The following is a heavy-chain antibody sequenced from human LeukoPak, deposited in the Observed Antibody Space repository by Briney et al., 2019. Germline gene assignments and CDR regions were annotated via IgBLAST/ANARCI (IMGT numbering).Heavy chain of an antibody. V-gene: IGHV4-61*02. CDR2: VYTRGTT. CDR1: GGSISLGSFY. CDR3: ARASGRFTTDWAPWMGFDL. Sequence: PSETLSLTCTLSGGSISLGSFYWTWIRQPAGKGLEWIGFVYTRGTTNYTPSLKSRVTMSLDTSKNQFSLNLNPVTAADTAVYYCARASGRFTTDWAPWMGFDLWGQGTLVAVSS. J-gene: IGHJ4*02. D-gene: IGHD3-9*01.